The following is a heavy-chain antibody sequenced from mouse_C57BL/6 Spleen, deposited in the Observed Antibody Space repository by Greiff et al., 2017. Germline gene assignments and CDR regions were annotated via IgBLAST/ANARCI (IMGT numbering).Heavy chain of an antibody. CDR2: IDPEYGET. CDR1: GFNIKDYY. D-gene: IGHD2-4*01. V-gene: IGHV14-2*01. J-gene: IGHJ3*01. Sequence: EVQLQQSGAELVKPGASVKLSCTASGFNIKDYYMHWVKQRTEQGLEWIGRIDPEYGETKYAPKFQGKATITADTSSNTAYLQLSSLTSEDAAVYYCARGDYDVGFAYWGQGTLVTVSA. CDR3: ARGDYDVGFAY.